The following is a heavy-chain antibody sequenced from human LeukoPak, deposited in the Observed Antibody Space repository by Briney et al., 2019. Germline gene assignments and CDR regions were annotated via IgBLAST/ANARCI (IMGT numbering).Heavy chain of an antibody. CDR3: AKDRSVVVAAGFDY. CDR2: ISWNSGSI. D-gene: IGHD2-15*01. Sequence: GCSLRLSCAASGFTFDDYAMPWVRQAPGKRLEWVSGISWNSGSIGYADSVKGRFTISRDNAKNSLYLQMNSLRAEDTALYYCAKDRSVVVAAGFDYWGQGTLVTVSS. CDR1: GFTFDDYA. J-gene: IGHJ4*02. V-gene: IGHV3-9*01.